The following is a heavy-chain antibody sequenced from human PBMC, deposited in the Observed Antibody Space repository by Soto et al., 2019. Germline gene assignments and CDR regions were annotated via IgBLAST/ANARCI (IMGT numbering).Heavy chain of an antibody. CDR1: GGTFSSYA. CDR3: ARDGPRDYDDSSGYYWPDAFDI. V-gene: IGHV1-69*13. CDR2: IIPIFGTA. D-gene: IGHD3-22*01. J-gene: IGHJ3*02. Sequence: GASVKVSCKASGGTFSSYAISWVRQAPGQGLEWMGGIIPIFGTANYAQKFQGRVTITADESTSTAYMELSSLRSEDTAVYYCARDGPRDYDDSSGYYWPDAFDIWGQGTMVTGS.